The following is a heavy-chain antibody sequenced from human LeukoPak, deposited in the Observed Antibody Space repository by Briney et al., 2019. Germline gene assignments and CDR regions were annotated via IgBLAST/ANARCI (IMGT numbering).Heavy chain of an antibody. V-gene: IGHV3-30-3*01. CDR2: ISYDGSNG. J-gene: IGHJ5*02. Sequence: GGSLRLSCAASGFTFSSYAMHWVRQAPGKGLEWVAVISYDGSNGYYADSVKGRFTISRDNSKNTLYLQMNSLRAEDTAVYYCGRAGVYSASSGYGPDRWGQGTLVTVSS. D-gene: IGHD3-22*01. CDR3: GRAGVYSASSGYGPDR. CDR1: GFTFSSYA.